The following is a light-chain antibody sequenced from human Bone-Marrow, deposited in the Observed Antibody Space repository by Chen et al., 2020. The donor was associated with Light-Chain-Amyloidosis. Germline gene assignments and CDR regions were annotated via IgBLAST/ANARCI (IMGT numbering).Light chain of an antibody. J-gene: IGLJ3*02. CDR2: DDS. Sequence: SYVLTQPSSVSVAPGQMATIACGGNNIGSTSVHWYQQTPGQAPLLVVYDDSDRPSGIPERLSGSNAGNTATLTISRVEAGEEADYYCQVWDRSSDRPVFGGGTKLTVL. CDR1: NIGSTS. CDR3: QVWDRSSDRPV. V-gene: IGLV3-21*02.